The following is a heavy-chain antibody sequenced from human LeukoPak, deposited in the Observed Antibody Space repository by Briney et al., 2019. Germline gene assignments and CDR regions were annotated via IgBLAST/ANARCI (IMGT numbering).Heavy chain of an antibody. CDR1: GFTFSGSA. Sequence: GGSLRLSCAASGFTFSGSAMHWVRQASGKGLEWVGRIRSKANSYATAYAASVKGRFTISRDDSKNTLYLQMNSLKTEDTAVYYCTTDPIVGATHDYWGQGTLVTVSS. CDR2: IRSKANSYAT. V-gene: IGHV3-73*01. D-gene: IGHD1-26*01. CDR3: TTDPIVGATHDY. J-gene: IGHJ4*02.